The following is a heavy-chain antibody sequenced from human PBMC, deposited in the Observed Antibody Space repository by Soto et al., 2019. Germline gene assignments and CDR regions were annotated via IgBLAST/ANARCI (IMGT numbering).Heavy chain of an antibody. Sequence: QITLKESGHTLVKPTQTLTLTCTFSGFSVGGSGVGVGWIRQPPGRALEWLGVIFWDDDKRYSSSLRNRITLTEDSSRNHVVLTLTNMVPEDAGTYYCAHSADIVSPEAHGGFDIWGQGTMVTVS. V-gene: IGHV2-5*02. D-gene: IGHD2-15*01. J-gene: IGHJ3*02. CDR2: IFWDDDK. CDR1: GFSVGGSGVG. CDR3: AHSADIVSPEAHGGFDI.